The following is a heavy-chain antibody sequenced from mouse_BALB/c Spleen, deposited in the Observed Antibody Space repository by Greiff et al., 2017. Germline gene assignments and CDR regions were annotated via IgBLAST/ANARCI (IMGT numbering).Heavy chain of an antibody. V-gene: IGHV5-6-4*01. J-gene: IGHJ3*01. CDR3: TRADDERPFAY. CDR1: GFTFSSYT. Sequence: EVQLVESGGGLVKPGGSLKLSCAASGFTFSSYTMSWVRQTPEKRLEWVATISSGGSYTYYPDSVKGRFTISRDNAKNTLYLQMSSLKSEDTAMYYCTRADDERPFAYWGQGTLVTVSA. CDR2: ISSGGSYT. D-gene: IGHD2-12*01.